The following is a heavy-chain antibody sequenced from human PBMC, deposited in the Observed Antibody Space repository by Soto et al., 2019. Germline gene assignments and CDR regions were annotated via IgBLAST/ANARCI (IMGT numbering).Heavy chain of an antibody. J-gene: IGHJ5*02. CDR1: GFTFSSYA. CDR2: ISGSGGST. V-gene: IGHV3-23*01. D-gene: IGHD1-26*01. CDR3: SNYRGSYFVFDYRP. Sequence: EVQLLESGGGLVQPGGSLRLSCAASGFTFSSYAMSWVRQAPGKGLEWVSAISGSGGSTYYADSVEGRFTISRDNSKNSLYLQMNSHRAEDTAVYYWSNYRGSYFVFDYRPWGQGTLVTVSS.